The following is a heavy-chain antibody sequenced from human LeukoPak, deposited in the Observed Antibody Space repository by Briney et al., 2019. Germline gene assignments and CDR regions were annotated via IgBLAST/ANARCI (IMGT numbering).Heavy chain of an antibody. CDR3: ARQRGDYYYYYGMDV. V-gene: IGHV3-48*01. J-gene: IGHJ6*02. CDR2: ISSSSSTI. Sequence: SGGSLRLSCAASGFTFSNYSMNWVRQAPGKGLEWVSYISSSSSTIYYADSVKGRFTISRDNAKNSLYLQMNSLRAEDTAVYYCARQRGDYYYYYGMDVWGQGTTVTVSS. CDR1: GFTFSNYS.